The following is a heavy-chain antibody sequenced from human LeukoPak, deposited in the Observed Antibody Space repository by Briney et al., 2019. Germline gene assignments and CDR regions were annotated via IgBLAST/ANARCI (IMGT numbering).Heavy chain of an antibody. J-gene: IGHJ4*02. D-gene: IGHD3-22*01. CDR2: FSAYNGET. Sequence: PRGSLEISCKGSGYSFSSYGISWVRQAPGQGLEWMGWFSAYNGETNYAQKLQGRVTMTTDTSTTTAYMELRSLRSDDTAVYYCATAVTYSDSSGHRIYFDYWGQGTLVTVSS. CDR1: GYSFSSYG. V-gene: IGHV1-18*01. CDR3: ATAVTYSDSSGHRIYFDY.